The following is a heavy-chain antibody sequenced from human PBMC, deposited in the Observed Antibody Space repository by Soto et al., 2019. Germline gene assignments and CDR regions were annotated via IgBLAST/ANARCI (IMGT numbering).Heavy chain of an antibody. J-gene: IGHJ6*02. CDR2: IYYSGST. Sequence: SETLSLTCTVSGGSISSGDYYWSWILQPPGAGLEWIVYIYYSGSTYYNPSLKSRVTISVDTSKNQFSLKLSSVTAADTAVYYCAGHDYGDYEYYYYGMDVWGQGTTVTVSS. V-gene: IGHV4-30-4*01. D-gene: IGHD4-17*01. CDR3: AGHDYGDYEYYYYGMDV. CDR1: GGSISSGDYY.